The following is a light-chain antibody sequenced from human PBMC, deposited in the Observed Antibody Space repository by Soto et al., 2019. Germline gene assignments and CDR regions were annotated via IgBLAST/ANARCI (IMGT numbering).Light chain of an antibody. CDR1: QSLTSSY. CDR3: QHYGYSLWT. V-gene: IGKV3-20*01. Sequence: EIVLTHSQGTLSFSPPETVCLXLMASQSLTSSYLAWYQQRPGQAPSLLIYGVSSRATGIPDRFSGSGSGTDFTLTITRLEPEDFAVYYCQHYGYSLWTFGQGTKVDIK. CDR2: GVS. J-gene: IGKJ1*01.